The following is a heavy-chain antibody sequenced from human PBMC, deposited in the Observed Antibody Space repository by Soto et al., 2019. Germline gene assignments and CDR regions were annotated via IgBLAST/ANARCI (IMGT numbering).Heavy chain of an antibody. D-gene: IGHD2-15*01. Sequence: GESLKISCKGSGYSFTSYWIGWVRQMPGKGLEWMGIIYPGDSDTRYSPSFQGQVTISADKSISTAYLQWSSLKALDTAMYYCARQLGYCSGGSCYETANWFDPWGQGTLVTVSS. CDR3: ARQLGYCSGGSCYETANWFDP. CDR2: IYPGDSDT. J-gene: IGHJ5*02. V-gene: IGHV5-51*01. CDR1: GYSFTSYW.